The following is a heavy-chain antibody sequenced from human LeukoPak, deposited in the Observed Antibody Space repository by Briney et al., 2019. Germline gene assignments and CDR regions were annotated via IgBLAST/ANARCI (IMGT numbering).Heavy chain of an antibody. V-gene: IGHV3-11*06. D-gene: IGHD4-17*01. Sequence: GGSLRLSCAASGFTFSDYYMSWIRQAPGKGLEWVSYISSSSSYTNYADSVKGRFTISRGNAKNSLYLQMNSLRAEDTAVYYCARVAGDYPYYYYGMDVWGKGTTVTVSS. CDR2: ISSSSSYT. CDR3: ARVAGDYPYYYYGMDV. CDR1: GFTFSDYY. J-gene: IGHJ6*04.